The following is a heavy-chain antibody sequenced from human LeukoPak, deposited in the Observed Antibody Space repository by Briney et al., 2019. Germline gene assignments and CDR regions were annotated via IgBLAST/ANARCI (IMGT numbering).Heavy chain of an antibody. CDR3: ARVLDYYGSGTRDFDY. D-gene: IGHD3-10*01. Sequence: PSETLSLTCTVSGYSISTGYYWGWIRQPPGKGLEWIGSMYHSGSTYYNPSLKSRVTMSADTSKNQFSLKLNSVTAADTAVYYCARVLDYYGSGTRDFDYWGQGIPVTVSS. CDR1: GYSISTGYY. CDR2: MYHSGST. J-gene: IGHJ4*02. V-gene: IGHV4-38-2*02.